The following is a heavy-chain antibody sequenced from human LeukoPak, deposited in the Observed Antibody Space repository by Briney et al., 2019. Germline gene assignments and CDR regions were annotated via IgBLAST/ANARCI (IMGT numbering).Heavy chain of an antibody. Sequence: PSETLSLTCAVYGGSFSGYYWSWIRQPPGKGLEGIGEINHSGSTNYNPSLKSRVTISVDTSKNQFSLKLSSVTAADTAVYYFARGPGIAAAGTNNWFDPWGQGTLVTVSS. D-gene: IGHD6-13*01. J-gene: IGHJ5*02. CDR2: INHSGST. CDR3: ARGPGIAAAGTNNWFDP. CDR1: GGSFSGYY. V-gene: IGHV4-34*01.